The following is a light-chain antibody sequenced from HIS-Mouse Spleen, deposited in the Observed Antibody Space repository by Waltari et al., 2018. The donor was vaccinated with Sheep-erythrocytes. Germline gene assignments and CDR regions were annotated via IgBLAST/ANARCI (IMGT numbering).Light chain of an antibody. CDR3: QQYYSTLT. J-gene: IGKJ4*01. CDR1: QSVLYSSNNKNY. CDR2: WAS. Sequence: DIVMTQSPDSLAVSLGERATINCKSSQSVLYSSNNKNYLAWYQQKPVQPPKLLIYWASTRESGVPDRFSGSGSGTDFTLTISSLQAEDVAVYYCQQYYSTLTFGGGTKVEI. V-gene: IGKV4-1*01.